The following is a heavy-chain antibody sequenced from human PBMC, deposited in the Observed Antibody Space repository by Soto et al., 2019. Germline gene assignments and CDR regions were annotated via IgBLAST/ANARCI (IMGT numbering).Heavy chain of an antibody. Sequence: QVQLQESGPGLVKPSETLSLTCTVSGGSISSYYWSWIRQPPGKGLEWIGYTDYSVSTNYNPSLKSRVNISVDTSKNEFLLQLSSVTAADTAVYYCARRYGASFDYWGQGTLVTVSS. J-gene: IGHJ4*02. V-gene: IGHV4-59*01. CDR3: ARRYGASFDY. D-gene: IGHD4-17*01. CDR2: TDYSVST. CDR1: GGSISSYY.